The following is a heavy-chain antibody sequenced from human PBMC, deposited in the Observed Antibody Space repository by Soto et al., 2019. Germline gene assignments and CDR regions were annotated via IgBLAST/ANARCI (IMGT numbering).Heavy chain of an antibody. CDR2: INAANGDT. CDR3: VRRHVSATGIDWFDP. Sequence: GXSVKVSCKASVYTFTSYGIHWVRQAPGQRLEWMGWINAANGDTKYSPKFQGRVTITRDTSASTAYMELSSLRSEDTAVYYCVRRHVSATGIDWFDPWGQGTLVTVSS. D-gene: IGHD6-13*01. J-gene: IGHJ5*02. V-gene: IGHV1-3*01. CDR1: VYTFTSYG.